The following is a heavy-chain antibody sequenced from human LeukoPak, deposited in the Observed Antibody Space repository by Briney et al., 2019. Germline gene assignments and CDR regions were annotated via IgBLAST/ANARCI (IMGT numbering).Heavy chain of an antibody. V-gene: IGHV1-3*01. CDR1: GYTFTSYA. CDR3: ARTTYYDILTGYSAEYFQH. CDR2: INAGHGNT. Sequence: ASVKVSCKASGYTFTSYAMHWVRQAPGQRLEWMGWINAGHGNTKYSQRFQGRVTITRDTSASTAYMELSSLRSEDTAVYYCARTTYYDILTGYSAEYFQHWGQGTLVTVSS. D-gene: IGHD3-9*01. J-gene: IGHJ1*01.